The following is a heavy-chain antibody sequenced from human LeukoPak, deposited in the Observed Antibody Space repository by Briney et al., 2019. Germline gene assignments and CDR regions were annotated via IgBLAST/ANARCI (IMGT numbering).Heavy chain of an antibody. CDR1: GFTFSSYA. CDR2: IWYDGSNK. V-gene: IGHV3-33*08. Sequence: GRSLRLSCAASGFTFSSYAMHWVRQAPGKGLGWVAVIWYDGSNKYYADSVKGRFTISRDNSKNTLYLQMNSLRAEDTAVYYCARDLDGTHDYWGQGTLVTVSS. J-gene: IGHJ4*02. CDR3: ARDLDGTHDY.